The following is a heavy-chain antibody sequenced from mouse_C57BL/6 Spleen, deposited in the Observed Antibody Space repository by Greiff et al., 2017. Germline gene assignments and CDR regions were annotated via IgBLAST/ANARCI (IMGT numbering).Heavy chain of an antibody. V-gene: IGHV1-22*01. CDR1: GYTFTDYN. D-gene: IGHD1-1*01. CDR3: ARWGYGSSYPYFDY. CDR2: INPNNGGT. Sequence: EVHLVESGPELVKPGASVKMSCKASGYTFTDYNMHWVKQSHGKSLEWIGYINPNNGGTSYNQKFKGKATLTVNKSSSTAYMELRSLTSEDSAVYYCARWGYGSSYPYFDYWGQGTTLTVSS. J-gene: IGHJ2*01.